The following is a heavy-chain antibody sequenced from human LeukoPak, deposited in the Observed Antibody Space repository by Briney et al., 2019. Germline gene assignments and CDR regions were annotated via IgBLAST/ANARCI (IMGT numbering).Heavy chain of an antibody. J-gene: IGHJ4*02. CDR2: ISYDGSNK. Sequence: GRSLRLSCAASGFTFSSYAMHWVRQAPGKGLEWVAVISYDGSNKYYADSVKGRFTISRDNSKNTLYLQMSSLRAEDTAVYYCARGTTGTTGVVSYFDYWGQGTLVTVSS. V-gene: IGHV3-30*04. CDR1: GFTFSSYA. D-gene: IGHD1-1*01. CDR3: ARGTTGTTGVVSYFDY.